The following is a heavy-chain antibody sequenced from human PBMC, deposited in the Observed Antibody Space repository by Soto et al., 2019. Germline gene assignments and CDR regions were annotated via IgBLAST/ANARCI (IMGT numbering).Heavy chain of an antibody. CDR3: VRDWGSYRYTHVNLDY. V-gene: IGHV1-69*01. Sequence: QVQLVQSGSEVKKPGSSVKVSCKASGGTFSSYAISWVRQAPGQWLEWMGGIIPIFGTASYAQKFHGRVTIPADESTSTAYMELISLRSEDTAVYYCVRDWGSYRYTHVNLDYWCQGPLVTVSS. J-gene: IGHJ4*02. D-gene: IGHD3-16*02. CDR1: GGTFSSYA. CDR2: IIPIFGTA.